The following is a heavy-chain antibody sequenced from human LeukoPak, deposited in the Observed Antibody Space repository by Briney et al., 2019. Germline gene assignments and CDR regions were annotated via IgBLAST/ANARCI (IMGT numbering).Heavy chain of an antibody. CDR3: ARVEVRGDNWFDP. CDR2: ISSSSSYT. CDR1: GFTFSDYY. D-gene: IGHD3-10*01. V-gene: IGHV3-11*06. Sequence: GGSLRLSCAASGFTFSDYYMSWIRQAPGKGLEWVSYISSSSSYTNYAVSVKGRFTISRDNAKNSLYLQMNSLRAEDTAVYYCARVEVRGDNWFDPWGQGTLVTVSS. J-gene: IGHJ5*02.